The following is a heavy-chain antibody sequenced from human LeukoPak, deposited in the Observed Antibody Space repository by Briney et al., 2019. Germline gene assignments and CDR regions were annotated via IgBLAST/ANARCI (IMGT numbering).Heavy chain of an antibody. CDR2: INPSGGST. J-gene: IGHJ4*02. CDR3: ARGGLGIQLWPFDY. Sequence: ASVKFSCTASRYTFTSYYMHWVRPAPGQGLEWMGIINPSGGSTSYAQNFQGRVTVTRETSTSTVYLEVNSLRSEDTAVSFCARGGLGIQLWPFDYWGQGTLVTVSS. V-gene: IGHV1-46*01. CDR1: RYTFTSYY. D-gene: IGHD1-1*01.